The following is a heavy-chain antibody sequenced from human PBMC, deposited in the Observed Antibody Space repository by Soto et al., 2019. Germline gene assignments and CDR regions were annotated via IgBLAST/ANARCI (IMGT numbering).Heavy chain of an antibody. J-gene: IGHJ3*02. Sequence: QVQLVESGGGVVQPGRSLRLSCAASGFTFSSYGMHWVRQAPGKGLEWVAVISYDGSNKYYADSVKGRFTISRDNSKNTLYLQMNSRRAEDTAVYYCAKEVGAHPKANDAFDIWGQGTMVTVSS. CDR3: AKEVGAHPKANDAFDI. CDR2: ISYDGSNK. V-gene: IGHV3-30*18. D-gene: IGHD1-26*01. CDR1: GFTFSSYG.